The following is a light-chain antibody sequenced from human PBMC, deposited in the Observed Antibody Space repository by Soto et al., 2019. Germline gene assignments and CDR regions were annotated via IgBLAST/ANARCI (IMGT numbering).Light chain of an antibody. CDR1: GSNIGAGFD. J-gene: IGLJ3*02. V-gene: IGLV1-40*01. Sequence: QSVLTQPPSVSGAPGRRVTISCTGAGSNIGAGFDVHWYHQIAGTAPKLLIYGISNRPSGVPDRVPGSKSGTSASLAINGLQAEDEAHYYCQSYDNSLSGSWVFGGGTQLTVL. CDR2: GIS. CDR3: QSYDNSLSGSWV.